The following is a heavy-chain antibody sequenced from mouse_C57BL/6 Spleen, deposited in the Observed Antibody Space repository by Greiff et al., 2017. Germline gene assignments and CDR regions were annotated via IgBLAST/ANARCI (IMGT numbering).Heavy chain of an antibody. CDR3: ARSEDSHYGSPYYYAMDY. Sequence: QVQLQQPGAELVKPGASVKLSCKASGYTFTSYWMHWVKQRPGRGLEWIGRIDPNSGGTKYNEKFKSKATLTVDNPSSTAYVQLSSLTSEDSAGYYCARSEDSHYGSPYYYAMDYWGQGTSVTVSS. D-gene: IGHD1-1*01. CDR2: IDPNSGGT. J-gene: IGHJ4*01. CDR1: GYTFTSYW. V-gene: IGHV1-72*01.